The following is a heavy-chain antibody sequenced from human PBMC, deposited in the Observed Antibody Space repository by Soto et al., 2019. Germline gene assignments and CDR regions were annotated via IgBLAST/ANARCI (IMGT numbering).Heavy chain of an antibody. CDR3: ARDGQSLAPYALDV. CDR1: GFTFSGHA. Sequence: QVQVVESRGGVVQPGRSLRLSCTASGFTFSGHAMHWVRQPPGKGLEWVAQIWYDGSNKYYADSVKGRFTISRDNSKNKLYVQMDSLRVEDTAVYYCARDGQSLAPYALDVWGQGTSVTVSS. CDR2: IWYDGSNK. J-gene: IGHJ6*02. V-gene: IGHV3-33*01. D-gene: IGHD6-19*01.